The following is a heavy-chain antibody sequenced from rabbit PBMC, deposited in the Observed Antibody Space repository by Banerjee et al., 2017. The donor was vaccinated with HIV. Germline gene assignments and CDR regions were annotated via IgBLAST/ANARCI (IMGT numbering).Heavy chain of an antibody. V-gene: IGHV1S45*01. J-gene: IGHJ6*01. CDR2: INTSSGNT. CDR3: ARDRDWTLDL. D-gene: IGHD4-2*01. Sequence: QEQLEESGGDLVKPEGSLTLTCTASGFSFSNKYVMCWVRQAPGKGLEWIACINTSSGNTVYASWAKGRFTISKTSTTVTLQMTSLTAADTATYFCARDRDWTLDLWGQGTLVTVS. CDR1: GFSFSNKYV.